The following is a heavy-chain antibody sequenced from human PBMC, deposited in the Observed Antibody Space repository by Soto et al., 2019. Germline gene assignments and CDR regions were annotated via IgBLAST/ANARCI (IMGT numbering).Heavy chain of an antibody. CDR2: ISSGGSYI. CDR3: ARGRYELLYDSFDY. Sequence: PVGSLRLSCAASGFTFNDYAMNWVRQAPGKGLEWVAHISSGGSYIYYADSLKGRFTISRDSAENSVYLQMNSLRPEDTGVYYCARGRYELLYDSFDYWGQGALVTVSS. D-gene: IGHD3-3*01. CDR1: GFTFNDYA. V-gene: IGHV3-21*01. J-gene: IGHJ4*02.